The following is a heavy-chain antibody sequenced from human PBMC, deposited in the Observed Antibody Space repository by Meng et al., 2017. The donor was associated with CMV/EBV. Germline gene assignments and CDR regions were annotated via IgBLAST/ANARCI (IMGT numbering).Heavy chain of an antibody. J-gene: IGHJ6*02. V-gene: IGHV4-34*01. CDR1: GGSFSGYY. CDR3: ARATRRYYYYGMDV. CDR2: INQSGST. Sequence: LSCAVYGGSFSGYYWSWIRQPPGKGLEWIGEINQSGSTNYNPSLKSRVTISVDTSKNQFSLKLSSVTAADTAVYYCARATRRYYYYGMDVWGQGTTVTVSS.